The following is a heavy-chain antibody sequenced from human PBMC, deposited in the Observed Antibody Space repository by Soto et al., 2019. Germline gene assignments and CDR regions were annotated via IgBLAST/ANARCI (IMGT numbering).Heavy chain of an antibody. Sequence: GGSLRLSCAASGFTFSSYWMHWVRQAPGKGLVWVSRINSDGSSTSYADSVKGRFTISRDNAKNTLYLQMNSLRAEDTAVYYCARVLAYSSMADINAFDIWGQGTMVTVSS. CDR3: ARVLAYSSMADINAFDI. J-gene: IGHJ3*02. CDR2: INSDGSST. D-gene: IGHD6-13*01. CDR1: GFTFSSYW. V-gene: IGHV3-74*01.